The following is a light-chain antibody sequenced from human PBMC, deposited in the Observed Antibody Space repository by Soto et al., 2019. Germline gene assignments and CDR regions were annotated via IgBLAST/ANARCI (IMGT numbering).Light chain of an antibody. CDR1: QNIRNW. J-gene: IGKJ5*01. CDR3: QQNNPYSP. CDR2: DAS. V-gene: IGKV1-5*01. Sequence: DIQMTQSPSTLSASVGDSVTITCRASQNIRNWLAWYQQKPGKAPNPLIYDASSLKSGVPARFSGSGSGTDFTLPISSRQPDDFATYYSQQNNPYSPFGQGTRREIK.